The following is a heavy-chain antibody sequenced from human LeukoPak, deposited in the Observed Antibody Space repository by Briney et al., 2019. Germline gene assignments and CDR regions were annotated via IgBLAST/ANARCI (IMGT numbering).Heavy chain of an antibody. V-gene: IGHV3-48*01. CDR2: ISSGDGVV. CDR3: ASMVRGVMRGMDV. Sequence: GGSLRLSCVASGFAFTSYSMTWVRQAPGKGLEWVSYISSGDGVVHYADSVKGRFTISRDNSKNTLYLQMNSLRAEDTAVYYCASMVRGVMRGMDVWGQGTTVTVSS. J-gene: IGHJ6*02. D-gene: IGHD3-10*01. CDR1: GFAFTSYS.